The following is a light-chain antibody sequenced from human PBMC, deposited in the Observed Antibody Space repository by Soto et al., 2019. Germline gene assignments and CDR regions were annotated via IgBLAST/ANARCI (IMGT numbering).Light chain of an antibody. CDR2: SNT. Sequence: QSVLTQPPSASGTPGQTIAISCSGGSSNIGSHTVNWYQQLPGTAPRLLIYSNTQRPSGVPDRFSGSKSGTSASLAISGLQCEYEGDYYCAAWDDTLNGVVFGGGTKLTV. CDR3: AAWDDTLNGVV. V-gene: IGLV1-44*01. CDR1: SSNIGSHT. J-gene: IGLJ2*01.